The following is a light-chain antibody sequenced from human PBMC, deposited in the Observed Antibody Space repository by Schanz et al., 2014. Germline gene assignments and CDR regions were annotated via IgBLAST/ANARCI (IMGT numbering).Light chain of an antibody. J-gene: IGLJ2*01. V-gene: IGLV2-14*02. CDR1: SSDVGSYNL. CDR2: EGS. CDR3: SSYTSSGTLI. Sequence: QSALTQPASVSGSPGQSITISCTGTSSDVGSYNLVSWYQQHPGKAPKLMIYEGSKRPSGVSNRFSGSKSGNTASLTISGLQAEDEAHYYCSSYTSSGTLIFGGGTKLTVL.